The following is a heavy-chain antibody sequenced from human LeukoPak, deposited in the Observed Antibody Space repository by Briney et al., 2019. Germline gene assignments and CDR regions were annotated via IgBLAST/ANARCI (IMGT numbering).Heavy chain of an antibody. CDR2: ISDSGST. Sequence: SETLSLTCIVSGGSISRSAYYWDWLRQPPGKGLEWIGSISDSGSTYYSPSLKSRVTISVDTSKNQFSLKLRLVTAADTAVYYCARQDIWFGELVVWGQGTTVTVSS. J-gene: IGHJ6*02. D-gene: IGHD3-10*01. V-gene: IGHV4-39*01. CDR3: ARQDIWFGELVV. CDR1: GGSISRSAYY.